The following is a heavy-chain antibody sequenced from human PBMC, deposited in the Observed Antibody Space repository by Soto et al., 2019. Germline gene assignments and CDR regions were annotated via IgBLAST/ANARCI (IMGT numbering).Heavy chain of an antibody. D-gene: IGHD4-4*01. Sequence: HPXGSLRLSCAGSGFSFDSYGMHWVRQAPGKGLEWVATVSFDSKNKYYIDSVEGRFTISRDNSKNMLYLQMNSLRHEDTAVYYCAKETVEATYSYYGMDVWGPGTTVTVSS. CDR2: VSFDSKNK. J-gene: IGHJ6*02. CDR3: AKETVEATYSYYGMDV. V-gene: IGHV3-30*18. CDR1: GFSFDSYG.